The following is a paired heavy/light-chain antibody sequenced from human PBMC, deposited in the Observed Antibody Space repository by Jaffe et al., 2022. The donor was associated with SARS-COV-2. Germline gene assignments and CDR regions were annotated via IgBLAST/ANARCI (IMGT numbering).Heavy chain of an antibody. CDR2: INHTGGT. V-gene: IGHV4-34*02. D-gene: IGHD6-6*01. CDR3: ARTPYSTSSGDNWLDP. J-gene: IGHJ5*02. Sequence: QVRLQQWGAGLLKPSETLSLTCAVYGGSFTDYYWSWVRQSPGKGLQWLGEINHTGGTNYNPSFKTRVTISLDTPNNQFSLRLNSVTAADTAVYYCARTPYSTSSGDNWLDPWGQGTLVTVSS. CDR1: GGSFTDYY.
Light chain of an antibody. V-gene: IGKV1-39*01. CDR1: QTISTY. CDR3: QQSYSTPRT. J-gene: IGKJ2*01. CDR2: AAS. Sequence: DIQMTQSPSSLSASVGDRVAITCRASQTISTYLNWYQQKAGEAPKILIYAASSLQSGVPSRFSGSGSGTDFTLTINSLQPEDFATYYCQQSYSTPRTFGLGTKLEIK.